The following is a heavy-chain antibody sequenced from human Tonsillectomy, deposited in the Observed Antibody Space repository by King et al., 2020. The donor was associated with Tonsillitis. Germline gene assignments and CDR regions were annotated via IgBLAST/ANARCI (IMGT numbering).Heavy chain of an antibody. V-gene: IGHV1-69*01. CDR3: ARPSLNYDFWSGYPDYYSYYMDV. D-gene: IGHD3-3*01. Sequence: VQLVESGAEVKKPGSSVKVSCKASGGTFSSYAISWVRQAPGQGLEWMGGIIPISGTTNYAQKFQGRVTITADESTSTAYMELSSLRSEDTAVYYCARPSLNYDFWSGYPDYYSYYMDVWGKGTTVTVSS. CDR1: GGTFSSYA. J-gene: IGHJ6*03. CDR2: IIPISGTT.